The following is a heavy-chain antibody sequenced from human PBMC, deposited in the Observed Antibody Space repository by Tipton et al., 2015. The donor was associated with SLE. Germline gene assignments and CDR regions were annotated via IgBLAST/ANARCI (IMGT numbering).Heavy chain of an antibody. CDR1: NGSISTTSNY. CDR2: IYYSGST. V-gene: IGHV4-39*07. Sequence: TLSLTCTVSNGSISTTSNYWGWIRQPPGKGLEWIGSIYYSGSTYYNPSLKSRVTISVDTSKNQFSLKLSSVTAADTAVYFCARGPNWGLDDAFDVWGQGTMVSVSS. CDR3: ARGPNWGLDDAFDV. D-gene: IGHD7-27*01. J-gene: IGHJ3*01.